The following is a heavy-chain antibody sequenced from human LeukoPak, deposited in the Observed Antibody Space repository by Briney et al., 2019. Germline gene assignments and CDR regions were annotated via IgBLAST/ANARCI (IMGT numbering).Heavy chain of an antibody. CDR1: GFTFSSYA. Sequence: QTGGSLRLSCAASGFTFSSYAMHWARQAPGKGLEWVAVISYDGSNKYYADSVKGRFTISRDNSKNTLYLQMNSLRAEDTAVYYCARGDPDPAAPLDYWGQGTLVTVSS. D-gene: IGHD2-2*01. J-gene: IGHJ4*02. V-gene: IGHV3-30*04. CDR3: ARGDPDPAAPLDY. CDR2: ISYDGSNK.